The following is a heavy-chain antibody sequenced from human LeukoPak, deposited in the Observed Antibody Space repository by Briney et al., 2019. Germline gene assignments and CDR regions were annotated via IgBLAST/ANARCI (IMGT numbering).Heavy chain of an antibody. CDR2: INHSGSS. J-gene: IGHJ6*02. V-gene: IGHV4-34*01. D-gene: IGHD3-3*01. CDR3: ARGGIRFLEWINPYFYYGMDV. CDR1: GGSFSEDY. Sequence: SETLSLTCGVFGGSFSEDYWTWIRQPPGKGLEWIGEINHSGSSYCNPSLKSRVTISVDTSKSQFSLKLTSVTAADTAVYYCARGGIRFLEWINPYFYYGMDVWGQGTTVTVSS.